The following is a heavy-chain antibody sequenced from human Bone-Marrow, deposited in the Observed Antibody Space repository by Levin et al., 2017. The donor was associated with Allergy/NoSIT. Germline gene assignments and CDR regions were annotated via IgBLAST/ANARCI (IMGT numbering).Heavy chain of an antibody. CDR3: VRGIIGDVRVAHKEAFDV. D-gene: IGHD2/OR15-2a*01. J-gene: IGHJ3*01. V-gene: IGHV3-21*01. Sequence: GGSLRLSCIVSGFTFSDYSIYWVRQAPGKGLEWLSSISIDISDLYYADSVKGRFTISRDNANNSLNLQVSSLRAEDTAVYHCVRGIIGDVRVAHKEAFDVWGQGTMVTVSS. CDR1: GFTFSDYS. CDR2: ISIDISDL.